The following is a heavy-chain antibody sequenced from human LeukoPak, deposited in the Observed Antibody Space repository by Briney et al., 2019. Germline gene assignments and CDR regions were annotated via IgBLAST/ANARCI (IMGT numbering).Heavy chain of an antibody. CDR1: GFTFSSYA. V-gene: IGHV3-30*04. Sequence: GGSLRLSCAASGFTFSSYAMHWVRQAPGKGLEWVAVISYDGSNKYYADSVKGRFTISRDKSKNTMYLQMNSLRADATAVYYCASSIPLWFGEPVMWGQGTLVTVSS. CDR2: ISYDGSNK. J-gene: IGHJ4*02. D-gene: IGHD3-10*01. CDR3: ASSIPLWFGEPVM.